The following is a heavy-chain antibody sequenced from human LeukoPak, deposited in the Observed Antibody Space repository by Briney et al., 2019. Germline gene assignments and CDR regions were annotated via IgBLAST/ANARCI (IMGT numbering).Heavy chain of an antibody. V-gene: IGHV3-23*01. CDR2: ISASGGNT. CDR1: GFTVSTYG. D-gene: IGHD4-17*01. Sequence: GGCLRLSCAASGFTVSTYGMSWGRQGPGEGRQWVSGISASGGNTYYTGSAKGGFTISRVNSKNTLYLQMHSLRAEDTAVYYCAKDENWDYYGAANFDYWGQGTLLTVSS. J-gene: IGHJ4*02. CDR3: AKDENWDYYGAANFDY.